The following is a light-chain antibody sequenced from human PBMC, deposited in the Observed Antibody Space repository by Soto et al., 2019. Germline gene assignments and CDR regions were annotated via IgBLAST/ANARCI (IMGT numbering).Light chain of an antibody. CDR3: QKYNSALFT. V-gene: IGKV1-27*01. Sequence: DIQMTQSPSSLSASVGDRVTITCRASQGISNYLAWYQQRPGTVPKLLIHSASTLQSGVPSRFSGSGSGTDFSLTISSLQPEDVATYYGQKYNSALFTFGPGTKVDLK. CDR1: QGISNY. CDR2: SAS. J-gene: IGKJ3*01.